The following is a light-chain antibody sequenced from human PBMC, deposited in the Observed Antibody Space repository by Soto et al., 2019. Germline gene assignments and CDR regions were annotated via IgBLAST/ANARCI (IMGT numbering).Light chain of an antibody. J-gene: IGLJ1*01. Sequence: QSALTQPPSASGSPGQSVTIPCAGTSGDIGSYNRVSWYQQHPGKAPKLIIYEVTDRPSGVSNRFSGSKSGNTASLTISGLQAEDEAEYYCSSYTNINTRACVFGTGTKVTVL. CDR2: EVT. CDR1: SGDIGSYNR. CDR3: SSYTNINTRACV. V-gene: IGLV2-14*01.